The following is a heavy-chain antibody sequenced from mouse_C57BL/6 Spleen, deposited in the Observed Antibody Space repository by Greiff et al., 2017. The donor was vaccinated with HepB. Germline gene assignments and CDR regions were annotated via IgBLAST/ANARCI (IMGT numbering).Heavy chain of an antibody. Sequence: EVQLQESGPGLVKPSQSLSLTCSVTGYSITSGYYWNWIRQFPGNKLEWMGYISYDGSNNYNPSLKNRISITRDTSKNQCFLKLNSVTTEDTATYDCARDIDAYWGQGTLVTVSA. J-gene: IGHJ3*01. CDR3: ARDIDAY. V-gene: IGHV3-6*01. CDR1: GYSITSGYY. CDR2: ISYDGSN.